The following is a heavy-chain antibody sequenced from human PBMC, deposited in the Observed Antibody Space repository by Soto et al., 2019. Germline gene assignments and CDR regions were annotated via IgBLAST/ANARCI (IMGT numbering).Heavy chain of an antibody. D-gene: IGHD3-10*01. CDR3: ATGGGALDI. Sequence: APGQELEWMGCISGYTGNAHYSPKVQGRVIMTTDTSTATAYMELSSLTSDDTALYYCATGGGALDIWGQGTMVSVSS. V-gene: IGHV1-18*01. CDR2: ISGYTGNA. J-gene: IGHJ3*02.